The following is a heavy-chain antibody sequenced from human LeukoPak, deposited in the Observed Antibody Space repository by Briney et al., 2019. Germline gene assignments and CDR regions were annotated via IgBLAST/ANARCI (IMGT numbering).Heavy chain of an antibody. J-gene: IGHJ4*02. D-gene: IGHD6-19*01. V-gene: IGHV4-34*01. Sequence: SETLSLTCAVYGGSFSGYYWSWIRQPPGKGLEWIGEINHSGSTNYNPSLKSRVTISVDTSKNQFSLKLSSVTAADTAVYCCARRRGAVAGTIDYWGQGTLVTVSS. CDR2: INHSGST. CDR3: ARRRGAVAGTIDY. CDR1: GGSFSGYY.